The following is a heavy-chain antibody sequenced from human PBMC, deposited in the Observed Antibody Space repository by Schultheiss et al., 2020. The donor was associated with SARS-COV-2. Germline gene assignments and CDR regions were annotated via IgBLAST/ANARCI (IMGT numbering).Heavy chain of an antibody. V-gene: IGHV3-30*01. J-gene: IGHJ4*02. Sequence: GGSLRLSCAASGFAFNNFPLHWVRQAPGKGLEWLAVISYDGTNTYYADSVEGRFTISRDKSTNTLYLQMNGLTTEDTAVYYCARDLLSLSYTLTYWGQGTLVTVSS. CDR1: GFAFNNFP. D-gene: IGHD1-26*01. CDR3: ARDLLSLSYTLTY. CDR2: ISYDGTNT.